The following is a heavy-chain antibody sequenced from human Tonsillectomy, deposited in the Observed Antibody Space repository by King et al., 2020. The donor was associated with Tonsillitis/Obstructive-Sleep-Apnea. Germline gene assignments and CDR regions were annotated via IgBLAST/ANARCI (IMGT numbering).Heavy chain of an antibody. D-gene: IGHD6-6*01. V-gene: IGHV3-33*01. CDR2: IWYDGSKK. Sequence: VQLVESGGGVVQPGRSLRLSCAASGFTFSSYGMHWVRQAPGKGLEWVAVIWYDGSKKYYADSVKGRFTISRDNSKNTLYLQMNSLRAEDTAVYYCARGYSSSSGVFDYWGQGTLVTVSS. CDR3: ARGYSSSSGVFDY. CDR1: GFTFSSYG. J-gene: IGHJ4*02.